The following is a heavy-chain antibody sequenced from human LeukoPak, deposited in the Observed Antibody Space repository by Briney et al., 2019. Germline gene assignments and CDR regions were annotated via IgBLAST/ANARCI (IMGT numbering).Heavy chain of an antibody. Sequence: PGGSLRLSCAASGFTFSTYSMHWVRQAPGKGQEWVSYISGSSSTIYYADSVKGRFTISRDNAKNSLYVQMNSLRAEDTAVYYCARDRARTFDYWGQGTLVTVSS. D-gene: IGHD6-6*01. CDR2: ISGSSSTI. V-gene: IGHV3-48*01. CDR3: ARDRARTFDY. CDR1: GFTFSTYS. J-gene: IGHJ4*02.